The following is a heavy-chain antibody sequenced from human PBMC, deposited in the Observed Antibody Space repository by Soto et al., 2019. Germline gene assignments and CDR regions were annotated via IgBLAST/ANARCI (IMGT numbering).Heavy chain of an antibody. V-gene: IGHV3-23*01. J-gene: IGHJ3*02. CDR1: GFTFSSYA. Sequence: EVQLLESGGGLVQPGGSLRLSCAASGFTFSSYAMSWVRQAPGKGLEWVSAISGSGGSTYYTDSVKGRFTISRDNSKNTLYLQMNSLRAEDTAVYYCAKTQVAGGAFDIWGQGTMVTVSS. D-gene: IGHD6-19*01. CDR3: AKTQVAGGAFDI. CDR2: ISGSGGST.